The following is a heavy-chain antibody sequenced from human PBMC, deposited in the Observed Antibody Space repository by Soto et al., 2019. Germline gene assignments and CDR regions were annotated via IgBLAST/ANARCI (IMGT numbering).Heavy chain of an antibody. V-gene: IGHV4-59*01. CDR1: GGSISSYY. D-gene: IGHD3-10*01. CDR2: IYYSGST. J-gene: IGHJ5*02. Sequence: SETLSLTSTVSGGSISSYYWRWIRQPPGKGLERIGHIYYSGSTNYNPSLKSRVTISVDTSKHQFSLKLSSVTAADTVVYYCARYSSGYYGSGSGWWFDTRSQGALVTVAS. CDR3: ARYSSGYYGSGSGWWFDT.